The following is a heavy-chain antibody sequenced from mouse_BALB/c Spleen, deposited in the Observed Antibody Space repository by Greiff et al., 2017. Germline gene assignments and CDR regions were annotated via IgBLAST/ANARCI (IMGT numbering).Heavy chain of an antibody. CDR1: GFTFSDYY. J-gene: IGHJ1*01. V-gene: IGHV5-4*02. Sequence: EVKLVESGGGLVKPGGSLKLSCAASGFTFSDYYMYWVRQTPEKRLEWVATISDGGSYTYYPDSVKGRFTISRDNAKNNLYLQMSSLKSEDTAMYYCASPIYYDYQGLYFDVWGAGTTVTVSS. CDR3: ASPIYYDYQGLYFDV. D-gene: IGHD2-4*01. CDR2: ISDGGSYT.